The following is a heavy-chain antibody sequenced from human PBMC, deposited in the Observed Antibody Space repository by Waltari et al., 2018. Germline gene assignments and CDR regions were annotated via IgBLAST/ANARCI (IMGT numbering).Heavy chain of an antibody. CDR3: AKDRCTDGQCYTYFDY. CDR1: GFTFNHFA. J-gene: IGHJ4*02. CDR2: ISGSGGTT. Sequence: EVELLESGGGLVQPGGTLRLSCAASGFTFNHFAMSWVRQAPGKWLEWVSAISGSGGTTYYADSVKGRFTISRDNSRNVLYLQMNTLSAEDTAVYYCAKDRCTDGQCYTYFDYWGQGALITVSS. V-gene: IGHV3-23*01. D-gene: IGHD2-8*01.